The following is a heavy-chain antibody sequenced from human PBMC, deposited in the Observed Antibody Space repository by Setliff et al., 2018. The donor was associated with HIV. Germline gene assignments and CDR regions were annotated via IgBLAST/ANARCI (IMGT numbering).Heavy chain of an antibody. CDR1: GDSISSNNYY. J-gene: IGHJ6*02. CDR2: IYHSGST. Sequence: SETLSLTCTVSGDSISSNNYYWAWIRQSPGKGLEWIGCIYHSGSTYYNPSLKSRVTISVDTSKNQFSLKLSSVTAADTAVYYCARQYNRQYGMDVWGQGTTVTVSS. V-gene: IGHV4-39*01. D-gene: IGHD1-20*01. CDR3: ARQYNRQYGMDV.